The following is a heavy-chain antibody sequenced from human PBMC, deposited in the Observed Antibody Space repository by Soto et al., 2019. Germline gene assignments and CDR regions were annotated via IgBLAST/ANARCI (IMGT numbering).Heavy chain of an antibody. CDR3: ARVPDR. CDR1: GGSISSGGYS. D-gene: IGHD2-2*01. CDR2: IYHSGST. V-gene: IGHV4-30-2*01. Sequence: SETLSLTCAVSGGSISSGGYSWSWIRQPPGKGLEWIGYIYHSGSTYYNPSLKSRVTISVDRSKNQFSLKLSTVTAADTAVYYCARVPDRWGQGTLVTVSS. J-gene: IGHJ5*02.